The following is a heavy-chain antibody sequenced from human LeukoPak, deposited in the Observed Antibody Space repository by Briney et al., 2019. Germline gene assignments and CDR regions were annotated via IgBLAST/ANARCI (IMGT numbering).Heavy chain of an antibody. CDR1: GGSISSGGYY. Sequence: SETLSLTCTVSGGSISSGGYYWSWIRQHPGKGLEWIGYIYYSGSTYYNPSLESRGTISVDTSKNQFSLKLSSVTAADTAVYYRARGAGSYDFWSGYYNISGFDYWGQGTLVTVSS. CDR3: ARGAGSYDFWSGYYNISGFDY. V-gene: IGHV4-31*03. D-gene: IGHD3-3*01. J-gene: IGHJ4*02. CDR2: IYYSGST.